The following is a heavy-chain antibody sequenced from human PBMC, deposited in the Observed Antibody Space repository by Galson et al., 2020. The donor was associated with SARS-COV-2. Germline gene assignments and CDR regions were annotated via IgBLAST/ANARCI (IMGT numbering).Heavy chain of an antibody. Sequence: SETLSLTCTVSGGSFSSGHYHWSWIRQPAGKGLEWIGRIYVTGSTDYNPSLKSRVTISIDTSKHQFSLKLNSVTAPDTAVYYCAREDACGGECYARYFDYWGQGTLVTVSS. J-gene: IGHJ4*02. CDR1: GGSFSSGHYH. D-gene: IGHD2-21*01. CDR3: AREDACGGECYARYFDY. CDR2: IYVTGST. V-gene: IGHV4-61*02.